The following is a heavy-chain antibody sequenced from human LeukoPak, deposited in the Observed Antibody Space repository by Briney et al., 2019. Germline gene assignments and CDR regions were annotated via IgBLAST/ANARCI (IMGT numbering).Heavy chain of an antibody. CDR3: ARVSGYCSDGVCRFDY. Sequence: SETLSLTCAVYGGSSTGYYWSWIRQPPGKGLEWVGEINDSGNTNYSPSLESRITISVDTLKNQFSLNLNSVTAADTAVYYCARVSGYCSDGVCRFDYWGQGALVTVSS. D-gene: IGHD2-8*01. J-gene: IGHJ4*02. CDR1: GGSSTGYY. V-gene: IGHV4-34*01. CDR2: INDSGNT.